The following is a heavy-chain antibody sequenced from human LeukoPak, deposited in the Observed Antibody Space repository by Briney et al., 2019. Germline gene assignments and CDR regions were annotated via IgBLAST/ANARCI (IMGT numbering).Heavy chain of an antibody. V-gene: IGHV4-39*07. CDR3: ARGALSFPTKTFDY. CDR2: SYYSGST. D-gene: IGHD1/OR15-1a*01. Sequence: SETLSLTCTVSGGSISSSSYYWGWIRQPPGKGLEWIWRSYYSGSTYYNPSLKSRVTISVDTSKNQFSLKLSSVTAADTAVYYCARGALSFPTKTFDYWGQGTLVTVSS. J-gene: IGHJ4*02. CDR1: GGSISSSSYY.